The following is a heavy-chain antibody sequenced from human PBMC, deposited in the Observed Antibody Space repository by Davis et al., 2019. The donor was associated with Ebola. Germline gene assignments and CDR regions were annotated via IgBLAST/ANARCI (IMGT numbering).Heavy chain of an antibody. CDR3: ATVKWGLLFFR. CDR2: ISNSGGYK. D-gene: IGHD2-21*01. J-gene: IGHJ4*02. Sequence: PGGSLRLSCAVSGFTFSSSTMTWVRQAPGKGLEWVSSISNSGGYKYYGESMKGRFTISRDNSKNSLFLQMDSPRVEDTAVYYCATVKWGLLFFRWGQGTLVTVSS. CDR1: GFTFSSST. V-gene: IGHV3-21*01.